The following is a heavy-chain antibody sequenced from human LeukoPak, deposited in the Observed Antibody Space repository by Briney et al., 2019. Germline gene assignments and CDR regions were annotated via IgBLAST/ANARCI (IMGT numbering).Heavy chain of an antibody. D-gene: IGHD3-16*01. J-gene: IGHJ1*01. CDR2: VSADGRTQ. Sequence: PGRSLRLSCAASGFTFRTYSIHWVRQAPGKGLEWVTVVSADGRTQLYSDSVKGRFTVSRDNSLNTLHLQMNSLRADDTAVYYCAHLGGMVIQNWGQGTLVTVSS. CDR3: AHLGGMVIQN. CDR1: GFTFRTYS. V-gene: IGHV3-30*03.